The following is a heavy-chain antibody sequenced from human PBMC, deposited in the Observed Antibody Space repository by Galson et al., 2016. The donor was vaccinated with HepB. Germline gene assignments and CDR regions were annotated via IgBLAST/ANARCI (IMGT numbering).Heavy chain of an antibody. V-gene: IGHV3-53*01. CDR3: ATRNRVSCYLGCLAV. CDR2: IYNDWTA. D-gene: IGHD2-2*01. CDR1: GFTVSRDY. Sequence: SLRLSCAASGFTVSRDYMTWVRQAPGKGMEWGSIIYNDWTAYYADSVRGRFTISRDSSKNTLSLQMDSLRAEDTALYYCATRNRVSCYLGCLAVWGKGIRVTVSS. J-gene: IGHJ6*04.